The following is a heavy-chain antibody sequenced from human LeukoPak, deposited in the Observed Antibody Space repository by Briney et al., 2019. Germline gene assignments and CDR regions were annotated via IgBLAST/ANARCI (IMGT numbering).Heavy chain of an antibody. CDR2: INHSGST. CDR1: GGSFSGYY. J-gene: IGHJ3*02. V-gene: IGHV4-34*01. D-gene: IGHD3-3*01. Sequence: SETLSLTCAVYGGSFSGYYWSWIRQPPGKGLEWIGEINHSGSTNYNPSLKSRVTISVGTSKNQFSLKLSSVTAADTAVYYCARGRVTIFGVVIPRGPAFDIWGQGTMVTVSS. CDR3: ARGRVTIFGVVIPRGPAFDI.